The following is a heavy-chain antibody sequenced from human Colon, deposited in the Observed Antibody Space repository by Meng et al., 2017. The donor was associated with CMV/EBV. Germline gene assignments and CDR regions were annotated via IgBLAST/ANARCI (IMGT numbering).Heavy chain of an antibody. CDR1: GFTFSSDW. V-gene: IGHV3-74*01. D-gene: IGHD1-26*01. CDR3: TRGRSGNYGYFDY. CDR2: ISTDGSTT. J-gene: IGHJ4*02. Sequence: GESLKISCAASGFTFSSDWMHWVRQVPGKGLVWVSRISTDGSTTNYADSVRGRFTVSRDHAKNILYLQMNSLRAEDTALYYCTRGRSGNYGYFDYWGQGTLVTVSS.